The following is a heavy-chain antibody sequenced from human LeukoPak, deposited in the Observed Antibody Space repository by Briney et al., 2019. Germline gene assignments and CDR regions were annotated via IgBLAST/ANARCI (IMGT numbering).Heavy chain of an antibody. V-gene: IGHV4-31*03. Sequence: SQTLSLTCTVSGGSISSGGYYWSWIRQHPGKGLQWIGYIYYSGSTYYNPSLKSRVTISVDTSKNQFSLKLSSVTAADTAVYYCARVRPRNAFDIWGQGTMVTVSS. J-gene: IGHJ3*02. CDR2: IYYSGST. CDR1: GGSISSGGYY. D-gene: IGHD1-14*01. CDR3: ARVRPRNAFDI.